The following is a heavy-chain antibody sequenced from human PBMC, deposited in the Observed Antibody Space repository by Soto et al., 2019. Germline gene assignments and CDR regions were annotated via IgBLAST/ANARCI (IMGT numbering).Heavy chain of an antibody. Sequence: PSETLSLTCAVYGGSFSGYYWSWIRQPPGKGLEWIGEINHSGSTNYNPSLKSRVTISVDTSKNQFSLKLSSVTAADTAVYYCARDDCRGTRCSYYYGMDVWGQGTTVTVSS. CDR1: GGSFSGYY. J-gene: IGHJ6*02. CDR2: INHSGST. CDR3: ARDDCRGTRCSYYYGMDV. V-gene: IGHV4-34*01. D-gene: IGHD2-15*01.